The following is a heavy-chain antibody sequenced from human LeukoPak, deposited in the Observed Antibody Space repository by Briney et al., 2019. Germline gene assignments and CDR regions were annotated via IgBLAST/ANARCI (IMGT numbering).Heavy chain of an antibody. V-gene: IGHV4-31*03. J-gene: IGHJ6*02. D-gene: IGHD2-15*01. CDR2: ICSSGSA. CDR3: ARDGGGSLHGMDV. Sequence: SETLSLTCTVSGDSISSGVYCWSWIRQRPGEGLQWIGYICSSGSAYYNASLKSRVSMSTDTSNNQFSLKLNSVTAADTAVYYCARDGGGSLHGMDVWGQGTTVTVSS. CDR1: GDSISSGVYC.